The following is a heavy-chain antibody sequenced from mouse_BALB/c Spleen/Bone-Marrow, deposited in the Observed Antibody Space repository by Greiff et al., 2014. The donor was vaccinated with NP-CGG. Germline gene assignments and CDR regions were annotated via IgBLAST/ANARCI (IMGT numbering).Heavy chain of an antibody. CDR1: GFTFSDYY. Sequence: DVHLVESGGGLVKPGGSLKLSCAASGFTFSDYYMYWVRQTPEKRLEWVATISDGSTYTYYPDSVKGRFTISRDNAKSNLYLQMSSLKSEDTALYYCARDRGVQGYAMDYWGQGTSVTVSS. V-gene: IGHV5-4*02. CDR3: ARDRGVQGYAMDY. D-gene: IGHD2-14*01. CDR2: ISDGSTYT. J-gene: IGHJ4*01.